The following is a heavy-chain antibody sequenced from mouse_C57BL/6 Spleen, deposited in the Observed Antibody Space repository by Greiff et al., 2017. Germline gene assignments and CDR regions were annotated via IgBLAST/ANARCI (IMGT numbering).Heavy chain of an antibody. J-gene: IGHJ2*01. CDR2: IDPSDSYT. D-gene: IGHD1-1*01. CDR1: GYTFTSYW. CDR3: ARGRITTVVEMYYFDY. Sequence: QVQLQQPGAELVMPGASVKLSCKASGYTFTSYWMHWVKQRPGQGLEWIGEIDPSDSYTNYNQKFKGKSTLTVDKSSSTAYMQLSSLTSEDSAVYYCARGRITTVVEMYYFDYWGQGTTLTVSS. V-gene: IGHV1-69*01.